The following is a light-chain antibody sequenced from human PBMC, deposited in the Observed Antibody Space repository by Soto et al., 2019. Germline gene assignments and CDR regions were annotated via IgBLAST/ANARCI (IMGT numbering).Light chain of an antibody. J-gene: IGKJ3*01. CDR1: QSVSSN. CDR2: SAS. V-gene: IGKV3-20*01. Sequence: IVMTQSRSTLSLSPLERSTLSCRASQSVSSNLAWYHQKPGQAPRLLIHSASTRAPGIPDRFSASGAGTDFTLTISRLEPEDSAVYYCQQYSASPRTFGPGTKVDIK. CDR3: QQYSASPRT.